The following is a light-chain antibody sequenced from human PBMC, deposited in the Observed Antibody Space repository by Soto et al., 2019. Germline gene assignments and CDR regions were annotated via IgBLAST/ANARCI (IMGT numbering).Light chain of an antibody. Sequence: EIVMTQSPATLSVSPGERATLSCRASQSVSSNLAWYQQKPGQAPRLLIYGASTRATGIPARFSGSGSGTEFTLTISRLEPEDIATYYCQQYDNLPITFGGGTKVEIK. V-gene: IGKV3-15*01. CDR3: QQYDNLPIT. CDR2: GAS. CDR1: QSVSSN. J-gene: IGKJ4*01.